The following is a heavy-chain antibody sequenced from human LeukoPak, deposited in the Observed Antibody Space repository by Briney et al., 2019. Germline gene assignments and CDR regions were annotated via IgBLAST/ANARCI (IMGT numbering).Heavy chain of an antibody. CDR1: GFTFDDYA. D-gene: IGHD7-27*01. Sequence: GRSLRLSCAASGFTFDDYAMHWVRQAPGKGLEWVSGISWNSGSIGYADSVKGRFTISRDNAKNSLYLQMNSLRSDDTAVYYCARDILSLGIEYWGQGTLVTVSS. CDR2: ISWNSGSI. CDR3: ARDILSLGIEY. J-gene: IGHJ4*02. V-gene: IGHV3-9*01.